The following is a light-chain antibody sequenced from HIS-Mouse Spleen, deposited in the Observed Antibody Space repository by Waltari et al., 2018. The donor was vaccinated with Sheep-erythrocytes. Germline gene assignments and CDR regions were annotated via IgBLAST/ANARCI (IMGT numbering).Light chain of an antibody. V-gene: IGKV1-33*01. J-gene: IGKJ3*01. CDR3: QQYDNLPFT. CDR1: QDFSNY. CDR2: DAS. Sequence: DIQMTQSPSSLSASVGDRVTITCQASQDFSNYLNWYQQKPGKAPKLLIYDASNLETGVPSRFSGIGSGTDFTFTISSLQPEDIATYYCQQYDNLPFTFGPGTKVDIK.